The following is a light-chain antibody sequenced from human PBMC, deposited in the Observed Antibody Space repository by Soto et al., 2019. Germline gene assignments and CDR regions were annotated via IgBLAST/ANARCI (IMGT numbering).Light chain of an antibody. V-gene: IGKV3-20*01. CDR1: QSVRTNY. J-gene: IGKJ1*01. CDR2: GAS. CDR3: QQFGSSPLWA. Sequence: EIVLTQSPGTLSLSPGERATLSCRASQSVRTNYLAWYQQKPGQAPRLLIYGASSRATGIPDRFSGSGSGTDFPLTISRLEPEDFAVYYCQQFGSSPLWAFGQGTKVEIK.